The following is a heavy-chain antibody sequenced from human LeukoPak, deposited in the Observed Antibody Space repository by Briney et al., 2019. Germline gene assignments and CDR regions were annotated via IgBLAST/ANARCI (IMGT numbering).Heavy chain of an antibody. CDR1: GFPFTFA. CDR2: ISGSGADT. CDR3: ARDRVYYGSGSCMDV. D-gene: IGHD3-10*01. Sequence: GGSLRLSCAASGFPFTFAMSWVRQAPGKGLEWVSTISGSGADTYYADSVRGRFTISRDNSKNTLYLQMNSLRAEDTAVYYCARDRVYYGSGSCMDVWGQGTTVTVSS. J-gene: IGHJ6*02. V-gene: IGHV3-23*01.